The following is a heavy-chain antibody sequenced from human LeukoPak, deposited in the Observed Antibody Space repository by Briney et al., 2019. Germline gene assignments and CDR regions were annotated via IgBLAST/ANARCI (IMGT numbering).Heavy chain of an antibody. V-gene: IGHV4-4*07. D-gene: IGHD3-10*01. J-gene: IGHJ5*02. Sequence: SETLSLTCSVSGGSISSYYWSWIRQPAGKGLEWIGRIYTSGSTNYNPSLKSRVTMSVDTSKNQFSLKLSSVTAADTAVYYCARLPWFGELVWFDPWGQGTLVTVSS. CDR2: IYTSGST. CDR3: ARLPWFGELVWFDP. CDR1: GGSISSYY.